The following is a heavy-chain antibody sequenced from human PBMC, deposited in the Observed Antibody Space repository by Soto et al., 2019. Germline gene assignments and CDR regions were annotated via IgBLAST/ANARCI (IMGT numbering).Heavy chain of an antibody. CDR3: AKENHLLGGVFWSGYYGEYYYYGIDV. D-gene: IGHD3-3*01. Sequence: GGSLRLSCAASGFTFSSYGMHWVRQAPGKGLEWVAVISYDGSNKYYADSVKGRFTISRDNSKNTLYLQMNSLRAEDTAVYYCAKENHLLGGVFWSGYYGEYYYYGIDVWGQGTTVTVSS. V-gene: IGHV3-30*18. J-gene: IGHJ6*02. CDR1: GFTFSSYG. CDR2: ISYDGSNK.